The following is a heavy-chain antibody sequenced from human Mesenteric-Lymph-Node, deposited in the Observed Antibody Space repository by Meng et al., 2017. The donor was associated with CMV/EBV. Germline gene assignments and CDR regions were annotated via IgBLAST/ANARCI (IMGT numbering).Heavy chain of an antibody. CDR2: INPILGKA. Sequence: SVKVSCKASGGTFSSYTISWVRQAPGQGLEWMGRINPILGKANYAQKFQGRVTITANKSTSTAYMEPSSLRSEDTAVYYCARDRVRGVEYYYYGMDVWGQGTTVTVSS. V-gene: IGHV1-69*08. CDR1: GGTFSSYT. J-gene: IGHJ6*02. D-gene: IGHD3-10*01. CDR3: ARDRVRGVEYYYYGMDV.